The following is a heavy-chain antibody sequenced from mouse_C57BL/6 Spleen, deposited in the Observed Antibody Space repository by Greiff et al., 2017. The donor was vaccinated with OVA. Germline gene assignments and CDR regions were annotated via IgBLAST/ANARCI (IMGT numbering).Heavy chain of an antibody. CDR2: IWSGGST. D-gene: IGHD1-1*01. Sequence: QVHVQQSGPGLVQPSQSLSITCTVSGFSLTSYGVHWVRQSPGKGLEWLGVIWSGGSTDYNAAFISRLSISKDNSKSQVFFKMNSLQADDTARYFGARSYYRGYAMDDWGQGTSVTVSS. J-gene: IGHJ4*01. CDR1: GFSLTSYG. V-gene: IGHV2-2*01. CDR3: ARSYYRGYAMDD.